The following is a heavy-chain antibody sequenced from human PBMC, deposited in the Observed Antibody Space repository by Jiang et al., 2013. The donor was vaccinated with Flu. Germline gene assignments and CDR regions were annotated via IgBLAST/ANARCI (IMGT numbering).Heavy chain of an antibody. CDR1: TSYA. CDR2: INTNTGNP. CDR3: ARDTGIAVAGTFSPAFY. J-gene: IGHJ4*02. D-gene: IGHD6-19*01. Sequence: TSYAMNWVRQAPGQGLEWMGWINTNTGNPTYAQGFTGRFVFSLDTSVSTAYLQISSLKAEDTAVYYCARDTGIAVAGTFSPAFYWGQGTLVTVPS. V-gene: IGHV7-4-1*02.